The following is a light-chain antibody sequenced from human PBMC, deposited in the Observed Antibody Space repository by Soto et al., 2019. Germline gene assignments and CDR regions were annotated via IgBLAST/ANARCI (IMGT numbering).Light chain of an antibody. Sequence: QSVLTQPPSASGSPGQSVGISCTGSSSEIGAYNYVSWYQQHPGKVPKLIIYEVTNRPSGVPDRFSASKSGNTASLTVSGLQAEDEADYYCSSHGGANNFYLFGTGTKVTVL. J-gene: IGLJ1*01. V-gene: IGLV2-8*01. CDR3: SSHGGANNFYL. CDR1: SSEIGAYNY. CDR2: EVT.